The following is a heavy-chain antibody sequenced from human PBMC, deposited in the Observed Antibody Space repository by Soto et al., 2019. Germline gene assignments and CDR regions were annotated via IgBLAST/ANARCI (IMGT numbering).Heavy chain of an antibody. CDR3: ARGRKREFISWLGHYYYGMDV. J-gene: IGHJ6*02. V-gene: IGHV4-34*01. D-gene: IGHD6-13*01. CDR1: GGSFSGYY. Sequence: SETLSLTCAVYGGSFSGYYWSWIRQPPGKGLEWIGEINHSGSTNYNPSLKSRVTISVDTSKNQFSLKLSSVTAADTAVYYCARGRKREFISWLGHYYYGMDVWGQGSTVTVSS. CDR2: INHSGST.